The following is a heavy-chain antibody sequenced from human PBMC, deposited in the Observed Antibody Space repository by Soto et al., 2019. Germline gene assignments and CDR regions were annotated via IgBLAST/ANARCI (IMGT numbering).Heavy chain of an antibody. Sequence: QVQLVQSGAEVKKPGASVKVSCKASGYTFTGYAILWVRQAPGQRLEWMGWSNAGNGNTKYSQKFQGRFTITRDTSASTAYMELSSLRSEDTAVYYCARAQNLEMATPWGQGTLVTVSS. CDR3: ARAQNLEMATP. J-gene: IGHJ4*02. CDR2: SNAGNGNT. D-gene: IGHD5-12*01. V-gene: IGHV1-3*01. CDR1: GYTFTGYA.